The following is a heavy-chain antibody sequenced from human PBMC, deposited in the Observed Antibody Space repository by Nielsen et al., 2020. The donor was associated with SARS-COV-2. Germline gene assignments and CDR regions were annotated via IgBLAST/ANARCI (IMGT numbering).Heavy chain of an antibody. CDR1: GFTFSSYA. CDR2: ISHDGSNN. Sequence: GESLKISCAASGFTFSSYAMHWVRQAPGKGLEWVAVISHDGSNNYYADSVKGRFTVSRDNSKNTVYLQMNSLRTEDTAVYYCAKEAPYYYYMDVWGKGTTVTVSS. CDR3: AKEAPYYYYMDV. J-gene: IGHJ6*03. V-gene: IGHV3-30*04.